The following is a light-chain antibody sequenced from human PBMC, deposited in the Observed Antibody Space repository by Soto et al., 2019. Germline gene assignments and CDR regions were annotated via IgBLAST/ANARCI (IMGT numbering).Light chain of an antibody. CDR1: QSISSY. J-gene: IGKJ4*01. CDR3: QQSYNNPLT. CDR2: AAS. Sequence: DIQMTQSPSSLSASVGDRVTITCRTSQSISSYLNWYQQKPGKAPKLLIYAASSLQSGVPSRFSGSGSETDFTLTISSLQPEDFATYYCQQSYNNPLTFGGGTKV. V-gene: IGKV1-39*01.